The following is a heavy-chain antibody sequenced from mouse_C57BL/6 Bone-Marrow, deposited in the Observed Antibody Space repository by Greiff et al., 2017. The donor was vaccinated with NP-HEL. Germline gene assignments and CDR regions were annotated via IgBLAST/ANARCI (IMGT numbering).Heavy chain of an antibody. Sequence: VKLQQPGAELVRPGTSVKLSCKASGYTFTSYWMHWVKQRPGHGLEWIGVIVPSDSYTNYNQKFKGKATLTVDTSSSTAYMQLSSLTSDDSAVYYCARPPIRLSRYDYWGQGTTLTFSS. CDR1: GYTFTSYW. V-gene: IGHV1-59*01. CDR2: IVPSDSYT. J-gene: IGHJ2*01. D-gene: IGHD1-3*01. CDR3: ARPPIRLSRYDY.